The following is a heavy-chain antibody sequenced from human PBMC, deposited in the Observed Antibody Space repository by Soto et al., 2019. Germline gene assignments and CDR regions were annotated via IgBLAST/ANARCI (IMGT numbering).Heavy chain of an antibody. D-gene: IGHD3-22*01. V-gene: IGHV1-69*13. Sequence: ASVKVSCKASGGTFSSYAISWVRQAPGQGLEWMGGIIPIFGTANYAQKFQGGVTITADESTSTAYMELSSLRSEDTAVYYCASTTTYYYDSSGYYPLDYWGQGTLVTVSS. J-gene: IGHJ4*02. CDR1: GGTFSSYA. CDR2: IIPIFGTA. CDR3: ASTTTYYYDSSGYYPLDY.